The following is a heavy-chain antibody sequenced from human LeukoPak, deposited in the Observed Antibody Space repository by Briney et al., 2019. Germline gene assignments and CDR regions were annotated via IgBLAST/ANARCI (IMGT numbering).Heavy chain of an antibody. CDR3: ARMGLYDISGYIDY. V-gene: IGHV2-70*11. D-gene: IGHD3-22*01. Sequence: SGPTLVNPTQTLTLTCTFSGFSLSTSGMCVSLIRQPPGKALEWLARIDWDDDNNYSTSLKTRLTISQDTSKNQVVLTMTHMAPVEPATKFRARMGLYDISGYIDYGRQGTLLTVSS. CDR1: GFSLSTSGMC. CDR2: IDWDDDN. J-gene: IGHJ4*02.